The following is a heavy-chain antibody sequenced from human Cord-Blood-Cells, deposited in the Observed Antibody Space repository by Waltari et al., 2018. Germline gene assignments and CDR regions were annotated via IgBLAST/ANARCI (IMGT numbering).Heavy chain of an antibody. J-gene: IGHJ5*02. V-gene: IGHV1-69*01. CDR3: ARDRVADYGDYWFDP. CDR2: IIPIFGTA. Sequence: QVQLVQSGAEVKKPGSSVKVSCKASGGTFSSYAIRWVRQAPGQGLEWMGGIIPIFGTANYAQKCQGRVTITADESTSTAYMELSSLRAEDTAVYYCARDRVADYGDYWFDPWGQGTLVTVSS. D-gene: IGHD4-17*01. CDR1: GGTFSSYA.